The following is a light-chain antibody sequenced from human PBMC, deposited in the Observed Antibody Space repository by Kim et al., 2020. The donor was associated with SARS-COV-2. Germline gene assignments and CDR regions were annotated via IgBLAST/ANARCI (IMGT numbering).Light chain of an antibody. J-gene: IGKJ2*03. CDR3: QQYGSSPYS. CDR2: EAL. Sequence: EIVLTQSPGTLSLSPGGRATLSCRASQSVGSSLLAWYQQKPGQAPRLLIYEALKRVAGIPDRFSGSGSGTDFTLTISRPEPEDFAMYYCQQYGSSPYSFGQGTKLEIK. CDR1: QSVGSSL. V-gene: IGKV3-20*01.